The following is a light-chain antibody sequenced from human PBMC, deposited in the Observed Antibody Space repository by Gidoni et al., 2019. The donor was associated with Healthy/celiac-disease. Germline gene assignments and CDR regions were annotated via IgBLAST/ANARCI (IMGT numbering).Light chain of an antibody. CDR3: QAWDSSTAWV. J-gene: IGLJ3*02. CDR2: QDS. CDR1: KLGDKY. V-gene: IGLV3-1*01. Sequence: SYELTQPPSVSVSPGQTASITCSGDKLGDKYACWYQQKPGQSPVLVIYQDSKRPSGIPERFSGSNSGNTATLTISGTQAMDEADYYCQAWDSSTAWVXGXG.